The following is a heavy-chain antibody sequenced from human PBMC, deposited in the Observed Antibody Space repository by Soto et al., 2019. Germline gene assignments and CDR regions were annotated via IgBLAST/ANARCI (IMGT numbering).Heavy chain of an antibody. D-gene: IGHD3-10*01. CDR3: AKYPMSLEVRGVIGHDY. CDR1: GFTFSSYA. CDR2: ISGSGGST. V-gene: IGHV3-23*01. J-gene: IGHJ4*02. Sequence: GGSLRLSCAASGFTFSSYAMSWVRQAPGKGLEWVSAISGSGGSTYYADSVKGRFTISRDNSKNTLYLQMNSLRAEDTAVYYCAKYPMSLEVRGVIGHDYWGQGTLVTVSS.